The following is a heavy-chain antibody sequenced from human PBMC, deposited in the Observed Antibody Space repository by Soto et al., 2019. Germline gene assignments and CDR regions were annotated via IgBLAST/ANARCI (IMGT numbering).Heavy chain of an antibody. V-gene: IGHV1-2*02. CDR2: INPNSGGT. J-gene: IGHJ4*01. CDR1: GYTFTGYY. CDR3: AREGPMVRGVMPALDY. Sequence: ASVKVSCKASGYTFTGYYMHWVRQAPGQGLELMGWINPNSGGTNYAQKFQCRVTMTRDTSISTAYMELSRLRSDDTAVYYCAREGPMVRGVMPALDYWGHVXLVTV. D-gene: IGHD3-10*01.